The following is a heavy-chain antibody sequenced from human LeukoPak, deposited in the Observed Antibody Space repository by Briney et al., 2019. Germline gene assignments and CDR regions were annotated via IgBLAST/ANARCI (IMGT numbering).Heavy chain of an antibody. CDR2: ISYDGNNK. CDR3: GGDSGSYDY. V-gene: IGHV3-30*04. CDR1: GFTFSSYA. D-gene: IGHD1-26*01. Sequence: GRSLRLSCAASGFTFSSYAMHWVRQAPGKGLEWVAVISYDGNNKYYADSVKGRFTISRDNSKNTLYLQMNSLRPEDTAVYYCGGDSGSYDYWGQGTLVTVSS. J-gene: IGHJ4*02.